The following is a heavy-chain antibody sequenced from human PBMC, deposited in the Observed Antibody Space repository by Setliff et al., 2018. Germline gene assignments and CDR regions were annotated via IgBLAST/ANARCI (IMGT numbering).Heavy chain of an antibody. Sequence: GGSLRLSCAASGFMFSTYGMHWVRQAPGKGLEWVAYIRSDGSNKYYTDLVKGRFSITRDNSKNTLYLQMSSLRPENTALYYCARGEKYYSDSSGYSLDFWGQGTLVTVSS. CDR2: IRSDGSNK. D-gene: IGHD3-22*01. CDR3: ARGEKYYSDSSGYSLDF. V-gene: IGHV3-30*02. CDR1: GFMFSTYG. J-gene: IGHJ4*02.